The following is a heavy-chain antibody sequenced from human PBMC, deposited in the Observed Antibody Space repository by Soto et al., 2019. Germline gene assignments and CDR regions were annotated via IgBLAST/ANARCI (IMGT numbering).Heavy chain of an antibody. CDR2: IYYSGST. V-gene: IGHV4-61*01. CDR1: GGSVSSGSYY. J-gene: IGHJ5*02. CDR3: ARDRGMVRGVIRFDP. D-gene: IGHD3-10*01. Sequence: SETLSLTCTVSGGSVSSGSYYWSWVRQPPGKGLEWIGYIYYSGSTNYNPSLKSRVTISVDTSKNQFSLKLSSVTAADTAVYYCARDRGMVRGVIRFDPWGQGTLVTVSS.